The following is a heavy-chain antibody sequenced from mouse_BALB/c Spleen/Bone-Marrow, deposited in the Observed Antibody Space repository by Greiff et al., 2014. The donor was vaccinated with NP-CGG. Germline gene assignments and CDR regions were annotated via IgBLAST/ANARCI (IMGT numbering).Heavy chain of an antibody. CDR2: ILPGSGTT. CDR3: ARDYRCGRGYAMDY. Sequence: VQLQQSGAELMKPGASVKISCKATGFTFSDNWIEWVKQRPGHGLEWIGEILPGSGTTNYNEKFKGKATFTADTSSNTAYLQLSSLTSEDSAVYYCARDYRCGRGYAMDYWGQGTSVTVSS. V-gene: IGHV1-9*01. J-gene: IGHJ4*01. D-gene: IGHD2-14*01. CDR1: GFTFSDNW.